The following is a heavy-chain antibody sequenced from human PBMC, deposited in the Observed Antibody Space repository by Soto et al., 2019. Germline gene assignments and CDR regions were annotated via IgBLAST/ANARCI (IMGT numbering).Heavy chain of an antibody. Sequence: GGSLRLSCAASGFTFSSYGMRWVRQAPGKGLEWVAVISYDGSNKYYADSVKGRFTISRDNSKNTLYLQMNSLRAEDTAVYYCAKDPVAGVFDYWGQGTLVTVSS. D-gene: IGHD2-15*01. V-gene: IGHV3-30*18. J-gene: IGHJ4*02. CDR2: ISYDGSNK. CDR1: GFTFSSYG. CDR3: AKDPVAGVFDY.